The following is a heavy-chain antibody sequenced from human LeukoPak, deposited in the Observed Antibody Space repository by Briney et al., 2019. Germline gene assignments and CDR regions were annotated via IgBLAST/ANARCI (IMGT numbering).Heavy chain of an antibody. CDR1: GISISNHY. CDR2: IYYSGST. J-gene: IGHJ4*02. Sequence: SETLSLTCTVSGISISNHYWSWIRQPPGKGLECSAYIYYSGSTNYNPSLKSRVTISVDTSKNQFSLKLSSVTAADTAVYYCARHGDKVTYGGSYPMDSWGQGTLVTVSS. V-gene: IGHV4-59*08. CDR3: ARHGDKVTYGGSYPMDS. D-gene: IGHD1-26*01.